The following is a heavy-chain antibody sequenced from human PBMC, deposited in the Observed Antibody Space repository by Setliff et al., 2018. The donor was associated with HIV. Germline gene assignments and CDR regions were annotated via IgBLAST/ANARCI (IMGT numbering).Heavy chain of an antibody. D-gene: IGHD6-13*01. CDR1: GASISNSPHF. CDR3: ARIIKSGQTSNWAYFDF. CDR2: VYSSGTT. J-gene: IGHJ4*02. Sequence: SETLSLTCTVSGASISNSPHFWGWVRQPPGKGLEWIGNVYSSGTTYYNPALKSRVTISVDLSSNRFSLQLTSVTAADTAVYYCARIIKSGQTSNWAYFDFWGQGTLVTVSS. V-gene: IGHV4-39*01.